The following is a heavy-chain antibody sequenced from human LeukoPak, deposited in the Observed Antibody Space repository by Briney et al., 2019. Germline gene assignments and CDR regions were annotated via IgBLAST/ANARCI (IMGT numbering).Heavy chain of an antibody. Sequence: PSETLSLTCTVSGYSISSGYYWGWIRQPPGKGLEWIGSIYYSGSTYYNPSLKSRVTISVDTSKNQFSLKLSSVTAADTAVYYCARVGYCSGGSCRIRRNYGMDVWGQGTTVTVSS. J-gene: IGHJ6*02. V-gene: IGHV4-38-2*02. D-gene: IGHD2-15*01. CDR3: ARVGYCSGGSCRIRRNYGMDV. CDR1: GYSISSGYY. CDR2: IYYSGST.